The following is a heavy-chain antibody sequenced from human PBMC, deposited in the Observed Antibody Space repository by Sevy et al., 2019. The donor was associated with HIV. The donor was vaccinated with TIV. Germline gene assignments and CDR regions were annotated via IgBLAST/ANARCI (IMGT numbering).Heavy chain of an antibody. CDR3: ARANGPDDIIHYYYGMDV. D-gene: IGHD3-9*01. V-gene: IGHV3-7*01. Sequence: GGSLRLSCAVSGFTFSRYWMSWVRQAPGKGLEWVANIKQDGSEKYYVDSVKGRFTISRDKAKNSVYLQMNSLRVEDTALYYCARANGPDDIIHYYYGMDVWGQGTTVTVSS. CDR1: GFTFSRYW. CDR2: IKQDGSEK. J-gene: IGHJ6*02.